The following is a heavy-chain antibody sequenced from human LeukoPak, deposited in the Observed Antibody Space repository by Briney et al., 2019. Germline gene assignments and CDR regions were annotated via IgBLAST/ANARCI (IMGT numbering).Heavy chain of an antibody. CDR2: INPNSGGT. V-gene: IGHV1-2*02. J-gene: IGHJ5*02. CDR3: ARGSGRQQLWFDP. Sequence: GASVKVSCKASGYTFTNYYMHWVRQAPGQGLEWMGWINPNSGGTNYAQKFQGRVTMTRDTSISTAYMELSRLRSDDTAVYYCARGSGRQQLWFDPWGQGTLVTVSS. D-gene: IGHD6-13*01. CDR1: GYTFTNYY.